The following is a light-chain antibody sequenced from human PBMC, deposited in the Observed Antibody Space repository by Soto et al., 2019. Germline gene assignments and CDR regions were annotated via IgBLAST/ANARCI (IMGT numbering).Light chain of an antibody. Sequence: EIVLTQSPGTLFLSPGERAPLSRRASQSVSSSHLAGYQQKPGQAPRLLXYGASTRATGIRARFSGRGSGTYFTLTISSLQSADFAVYYWPQYNNWPPGGTFGQGTKVYIK. V-gene: IGKV3-15*01. J-gene: IGKJ1*01. CDR2: GAS. CDR3: PQYNNWPPGGT. CDR1: QSVSSSH.